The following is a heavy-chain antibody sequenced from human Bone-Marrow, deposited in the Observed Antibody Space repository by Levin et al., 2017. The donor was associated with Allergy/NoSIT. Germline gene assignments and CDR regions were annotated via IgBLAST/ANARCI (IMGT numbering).Heavy chain of an antibody. D-gene: IGHD3-10*01. J-gene: IGHJ5*02. CDR2: IQSNGKT. CDR1: GFTFSTYW. CDR3: ARDRFYSDSGSNFSWFDP. V-gene: IGHV3-74*01. Sequence: GESLKISCAASGFTFSTYWMHWVRQAPGRGLVWVSRIQSNGKTNYADSVKGRFTISRDNAKNTLYLQMNSLTVEDTAVYYCARDRFYSDSGSNFSWFDPWGQGTLVTVSS.